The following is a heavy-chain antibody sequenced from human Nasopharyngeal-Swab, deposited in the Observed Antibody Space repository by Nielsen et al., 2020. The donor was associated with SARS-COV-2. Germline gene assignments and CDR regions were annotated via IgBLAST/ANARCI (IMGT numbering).Heavy chain of an antibody. CDR2: IIPIFGTA. J-gene: IGHJ4*02. CDR3: ARGEGQLGYFDY. V-gene: IGHV1-69*01. Sequence: WVRQAPGQGLEWMGGIIPIFGTANYAQKFQGRVTITADESTSTAYMELSSLRSEDTAVYYCARGEGQLGYFDYWGQGTLVTVSS. D-gene: IGHD6-13*01.